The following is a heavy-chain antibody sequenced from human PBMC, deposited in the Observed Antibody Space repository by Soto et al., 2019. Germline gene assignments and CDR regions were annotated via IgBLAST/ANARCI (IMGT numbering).Heavy chain of an antibody. CDR3: ARTAPMDAGDKYYYDF. CDR2: IIPFLGTA. J-gene: IGHJ4*02. D-gene: IGHD3-16*01. V-gene: IGHV1-69*13. CDR1: GGTFSTFG. Sequence: SVKVSCKTSGGTFSTFGISWVRQAPGQGLEWMGGIIPFLGTAEYSQKFEDRITITADESTNTVYMDLRSLTSEDTAIYYCARTAPMDAGDKYYYDFWGQGALVTVSS.